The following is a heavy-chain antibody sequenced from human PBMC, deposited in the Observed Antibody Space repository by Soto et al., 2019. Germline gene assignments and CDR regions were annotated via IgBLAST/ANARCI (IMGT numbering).Heavy chain of an antibody. V-gene: IGHV4-30-4*01. CDR1: CGSIISGDYY. Sequence: SETLSLTRTVSCGSIISGDYYWSWIRQPPGKGLEWIGYIYYIGSTYYNPSLKSRVTISVDTSKNQFSLKLSSVTAADTAVYYCARLKDSSGYYGYYGMDVWGQGTTVTVSS. CDR2: IYYIGST. D-gene: IGHD3-22*01. CDR3: ARLKDSSGYYGYYGMDV. J-gene: IGHJ6*02.